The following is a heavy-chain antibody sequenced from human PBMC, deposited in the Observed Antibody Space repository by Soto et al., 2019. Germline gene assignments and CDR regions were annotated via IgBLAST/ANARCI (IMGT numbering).Heavy chain of an antibody. CDR1: GFTFSSYA. CDR3: ARRGSGSYYDY. CDR2: ISGSGGST. J-gene: IGHJ4*02. D-gene: IGHD1-26*01. V-gene: IGHV3-23*01. Sequence: EVQLLESGGGLVQPGGSLRLSCAASGFTFSSYAMRWVRQAPGKGLEWVSAISGSGGSTYYADSVKGRFTISRDNSKNTLYLQLNSLRAEDTAVYYCARRGSGSYYDYWGQGTLVTVSS.